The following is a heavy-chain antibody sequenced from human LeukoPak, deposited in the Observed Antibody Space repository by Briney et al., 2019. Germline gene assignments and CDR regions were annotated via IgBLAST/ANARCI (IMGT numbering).Heavy chain of an antibody. Sequence: SETLSLTCTVSGGSISSSSYYWGWIRQPPGKGLEWIGSIYYSGSTYYNPSLTSRVTISVDTSKNQFSLKLSSVTAADTAVYYCAREYYYDSSGSLNLNFDYWGQGTLVTVSS. CDR3: AREYYYDSSGSLNLNFDY. CDR1: GGSISSSSYY. J-gene: IGHJ4*02. CDR2: IYYSGST. V-gene: IGHV4-39*01. D-gene: IGHD3-22*01.